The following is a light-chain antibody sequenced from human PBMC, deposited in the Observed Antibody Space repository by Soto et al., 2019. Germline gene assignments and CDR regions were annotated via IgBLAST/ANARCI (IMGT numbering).Light chain of an antibody. CDR3: QQRSAWPFT. CDR1: QSVTSTY. J-gene: IGKJ4*01. Sequence: EFVLTQSPGTLSLSPGERAILSCRASQSVTSTYIAWYQQKPGQAPRLLIFDASTRATGVPPRFSGSRSGSDFTLTISSLDPEDFALYYCQQRSAWPFTFGGGTSVLIK. CDR2: DAS. V-gene: IGKV3D-20*02.